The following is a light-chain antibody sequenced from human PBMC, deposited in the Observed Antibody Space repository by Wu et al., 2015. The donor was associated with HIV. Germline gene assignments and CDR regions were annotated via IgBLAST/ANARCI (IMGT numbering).Light chain of an antibody. CDR3: QQGET. Sequence: EIVLTQSPGTLSLSPGERATLSCRASQTLRSSYLAWYQQKPGQAPRLLIYGASTRAAGIPDRFSGSGSGTDFTLTIARLEPEDFAVYYCQQGETFGQGTKVEIK. J-gene: IGKJ1*01. CDR2: GAS. CDR1: QTLRSSY. V-gene: IGKV3-20*01.